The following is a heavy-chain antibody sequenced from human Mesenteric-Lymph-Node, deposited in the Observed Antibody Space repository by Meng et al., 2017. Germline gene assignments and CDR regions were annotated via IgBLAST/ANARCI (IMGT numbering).Heavy chain of an antibody. D-gene: IGHD5-18*01. V-gene: IGHV4-59*01. J-gene: IGHJ6*02. CDR2: IYYSGST. CDR1: GGSISSYY. CDR3: ARQGGYSYGFISFYYGMDV. Sequence: GSLRLSCTVSGGSISSYYWRWIRQPPGKGLEWIGYIYYSGSTNYNPSLKSRVTISVDTSKNQFSLKLSSVTAADTAVYYCARQGGYSYGFISFYYGMDVWGQGTTVTVSS.